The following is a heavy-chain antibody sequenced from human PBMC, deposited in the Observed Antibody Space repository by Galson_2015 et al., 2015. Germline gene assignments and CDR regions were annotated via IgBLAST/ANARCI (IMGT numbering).Heavy chain of an antibody. CDR3: ARGYYFHDSSGYGAFDI. V-gene: IGHV3-74*01. CDR1: RFTFSNYW. J-gene: IGHJ3*02. CDR2: INSDGSNT. Sequence: SLRLSCAASRFTFSNYWMHWVRQAPGKGLVWVSRINSDGSNTTYADSVKGRFTISRDNAKNTLFLQMNSLRDEDTAVYYCARGYYFHDSSGYGAFDIWGQGTMVTVSS. D-gene: IGHD3-22*01.